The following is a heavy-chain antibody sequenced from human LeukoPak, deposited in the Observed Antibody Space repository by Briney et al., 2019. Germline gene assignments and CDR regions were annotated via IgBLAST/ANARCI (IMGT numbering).Heavy chain of an antibody. CDR3: ARATMVRGVWFDY. J-gene: IGHJ4*02. CDR2: INPNSGGT. Sequence: ASVKVSCKASGYTFTGYYMHWVRQAPGQGLEWMGWINPNSGGTNYAQKFQGRVTMTRDTSISTAYMELSRLRSDDTAAYYCARATMVRGVWFDYWGQGTLVTVSS. V-gene: IGHV1-2*02. CDR1: GYTFTGYY. D-gene: IGHD3-10*01.